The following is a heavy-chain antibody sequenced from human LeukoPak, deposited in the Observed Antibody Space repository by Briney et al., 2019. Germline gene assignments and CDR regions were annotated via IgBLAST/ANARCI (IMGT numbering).Heavy chain of an antibody. CDR1: GYSISSGYY. J-gene: IGHJ4*02. Sequence: SETLSLTCTVSGYSISSGYYWGWIRQPPGKGLEWIGSIYHSGSTYYNPSLKSRVTISVDTSKNQFSLKLSSVTAADTAVYYCAREAFSSGYYDDYWGQGTLVTVSS. D-gene: IGHD3-22*01. CDR2: IYHSGST. V-gene: IGHV4-38-2*02. CDR3: AREAFSSGYYDDY.